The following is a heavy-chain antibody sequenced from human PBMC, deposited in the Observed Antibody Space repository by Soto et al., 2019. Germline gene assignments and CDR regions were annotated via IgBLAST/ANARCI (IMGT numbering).Heavy chain of an antibody. J-gene: IGHJ1*01. CDR3: ASSTMVRGGTEYFQH. V-gene: IGHV1-69*02. CDR1: GGTFSSYT. Sequence: QVQLVQSGAEVKKPGSSVKVSCKASGGTFSSYTISWVRQAPGQGLEWMGRIIPILGIANYAQKFQGRVTITADKSTSTAYMGLSSLRSEDTAVYYCASSTMVRGGTEYFQHWGQGTLVTVSS. D-gene: IGHD3-10*01. CDR2: IIPILGIA.